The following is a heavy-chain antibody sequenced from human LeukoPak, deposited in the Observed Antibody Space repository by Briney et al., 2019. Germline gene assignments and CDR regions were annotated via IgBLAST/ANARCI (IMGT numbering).Heavy chain of an antibody. Sequence: GRSLRLSCAASGFTFSSYAMYWFRQAPGKGLEWVAVISYDGSNKYYADSVKGRFTISRDNSKNTLYLQMNSLRAEDTAVYYCARERIAARSWFDPWGQGTLVTVSS. CDR2: ISYDGSNK. CDR3: ARERIAARSWFDP. D-gene: IGHD6-6*01. V-gene: IGHV3-30-3*01. J-gene: IGHJ5*02. CDR1: GFTFSSYA.